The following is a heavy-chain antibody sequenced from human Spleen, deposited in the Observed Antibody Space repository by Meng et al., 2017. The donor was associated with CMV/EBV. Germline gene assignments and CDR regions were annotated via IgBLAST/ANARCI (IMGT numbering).Heavy chain of an antibody. Sequence: FSSFGFSWVLHAPGQGLEWIGWVSAYNGNTTYAQNFQDRVTMTTDTSTSTAYMDLRSLRSDDTAVYYCARDASDFDSSGYYNTWFDPWGQGTLVTVSS. CDR3: ARDASDFDSSGYYNTWFDP. J-gene: IGHJ5*02. CDR2: VSAYNGNT. V-gene: IGHV1-18*01. CDR1: FSSFG. D-gene: IGHD3-22*01.